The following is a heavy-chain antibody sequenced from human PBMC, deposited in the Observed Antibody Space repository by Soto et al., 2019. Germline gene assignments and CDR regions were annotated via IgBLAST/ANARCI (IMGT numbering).Heavy chain of an antibody. Sequence: QVQLVESGGDLVKPGGSLRLSCAASGFPFSDYYMSWFRQAQGKGLEWVSSISSSSSDTNYAQSVKGRFTISRDNAKNSLHLQMNSLRAEDTAVYYCARRRPTGYYNYWGQGTLVTVSA. D-gene: IGHD3-9*01. V-gene: IGHV3-11*05. CDR2: ISSSSSDT. CDR3: ARRRPTGYYNY. CDR1: GFPFSDYY. J-gene: IGHJ4*02.